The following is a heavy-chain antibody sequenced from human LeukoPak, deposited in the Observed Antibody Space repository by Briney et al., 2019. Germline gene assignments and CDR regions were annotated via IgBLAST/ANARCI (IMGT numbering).Heavy chain of an antibody. D-gene: IGHD3-22*01. J-gene: IGHJ3*02. V-gene: IGHV3-53*01. Sequence: GGSLRLSCAASGFTVSSNYMSWVRQAPGKGLEWVSVIYSGGSTYYADSVKGRFTISRDNSKNTLYLQMNSLRAEDTAVYYCARAVGYYDSSGYYPDAFDIWGQGTMVTVSS. CDR3: ARAVGYYDSSGYYPDAFDI. CDR1: GFTVSSNY. CDR2: IYSGGST.